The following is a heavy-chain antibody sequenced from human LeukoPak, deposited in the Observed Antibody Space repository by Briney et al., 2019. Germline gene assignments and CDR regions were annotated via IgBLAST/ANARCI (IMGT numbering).Heavy chain of an antibody. CDR1: GYIFTSYY. J-gene: IGHJ4*02. D-gene: IGHD2-21*02. CDR2: INPSGGST. CDR3: ARDPCGGDCHFDY. Sequence: ASVKVSCKASGYIFTSYYMHWVRQAPGQGPEWMGKINPSGGSTSYAQKFQGRVTMTRDTSTSTVYMELSSLRSEDTAVYYCARDPCGGDCHFDYWGQRDLVTVSS. V-gene: IGHV1-46*01.